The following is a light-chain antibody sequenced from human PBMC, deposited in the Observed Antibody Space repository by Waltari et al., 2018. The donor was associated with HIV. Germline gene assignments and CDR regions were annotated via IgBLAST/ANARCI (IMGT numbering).Light chain of an antibody. CDR2: DAG. J-gene: IGLJ1*01. Sequence: SYVLTQPPSVSVAPGQTARITCGGNNIGTKSVHWYQHKPGQAPVLVIYDAGDRPSGIPERFSGSHSGNTATLTISRGEAGDEADYYCQVWDSSSDHYVFGSGSKVTV. CDR1: NIGTKS. CDR3: QVWDSSSDHYV. V-gene: IGLV3-21*02.